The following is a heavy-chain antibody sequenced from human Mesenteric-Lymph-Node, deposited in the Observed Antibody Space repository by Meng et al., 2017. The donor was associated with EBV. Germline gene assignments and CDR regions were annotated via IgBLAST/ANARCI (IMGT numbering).Heavy chain of an antibody. V-gene: IGHV4-61*01. CDR1: GGSVNSGSYF. D-gene: IGHD1-26*01. CDR2: IYYSGST. J-gene: IGHJ4*02. Sequence: VQLAGSGPGLVKPSETLSLTCTVSGGSVNSGSYFWTWIRQSPGKKLEWIGYIYYSGSTNYNPSLKSRVTVSLDTSKNQFSLKLSSVTAADTAVYYCTRGPSGIFYFNFWGRGTLVTVSS. CDR3: TRGPSGIFYFNF.